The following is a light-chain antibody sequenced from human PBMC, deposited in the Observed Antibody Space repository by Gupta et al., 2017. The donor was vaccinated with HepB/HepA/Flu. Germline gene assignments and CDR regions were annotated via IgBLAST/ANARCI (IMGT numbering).Light chain of an antibody. V-gene: IGLV1-40*01. Sequence: QSVLTQPPSVSGAPGQRVTIPCTGSSSNIGARYDVHWYQQLPGTAPKLLIYGNSNRPSGVPVRFSGSNSGTSASLAITGLQAEDEADYYCQSYDTSLSGAVFGGGTKLTVL. CDR3: QSYDTSLSGAV. CDR2: GNS. J-gene: IGLJ2*01. CDR1: SSNIGARYD.